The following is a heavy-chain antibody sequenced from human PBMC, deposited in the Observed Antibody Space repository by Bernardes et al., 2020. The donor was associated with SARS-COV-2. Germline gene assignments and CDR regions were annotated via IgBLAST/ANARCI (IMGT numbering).Heavy chain of an antibody. CDR2: IVVGSGNT. Sequence: SVKVSCKASGFTFTSSAMQWVRQARGQRLEWIGWIVVGSGNTNYAQKFQERVTITRDMSTSTAYMELSSLRSEDTAVYYCAAAEPMYYDFWSGYSPPHYYYYGMDVWGQGTTVTVSS. CDR3: AAAEPMYYDFWSGYSPPHYYYYGMDV. V-gene: IGHV1-58*02. J-gene: IGHJ6*02. CDR1: GFTFTSSA. D-gene: IGHD3-3*01.